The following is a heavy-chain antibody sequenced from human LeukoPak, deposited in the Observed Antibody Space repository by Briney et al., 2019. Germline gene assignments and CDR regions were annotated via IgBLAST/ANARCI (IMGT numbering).Heavy chain of an antibody. CDR2: ISATGST. V-gene: IGHV4-4*07. CDR3: ARGRAYMDV. Sequence: SETLSLTCSVSGGSISSYYWTWIWQPAGKGLEWIGRISATGSTNYNPSLKSRVTMSVATPRNQFSLRLRSVTATDTAVYYCARGRAYMDVWGKGTTVTISS. J-gene: IGHJ6*03. CDR1: GGSISSYY.